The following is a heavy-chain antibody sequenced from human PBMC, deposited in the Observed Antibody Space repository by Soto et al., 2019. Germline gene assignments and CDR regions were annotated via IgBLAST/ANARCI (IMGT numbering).Heavy chain of an antibody. D-gene: IGHD3-10*01. CDR1: GGSISSSSYY. CDR2: IYYIGST. Sequence: SETLSLTCTVCGGSISSSSYYWGWIRQPPGKGLEWIGSIYYIGSTYYNPSLKSRVTISVDTSKNQFSLKLSSVTAADTAVYYCAIEIIRLCFDRFWFGSPTGDKGQWGMDVWGQWDTVTLSS. V-gene: IGHV4-39*02. J-gene: IGHJ6*02. CDR3: AIEIIRLCFDRFWFGSPTGDKGQWGMDV.